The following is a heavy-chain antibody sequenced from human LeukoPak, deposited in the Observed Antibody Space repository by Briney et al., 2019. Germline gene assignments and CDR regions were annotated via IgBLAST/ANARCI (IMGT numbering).Heavy chain of an antibody. CDR1: GYTFNGHY. J-gene: IGHJ2*01. CDR3: ARVWYHHSYWYFDL. Sequence: GASVKVSCKASGYTFNGHYMHRVRQAPGQGLEWMGWINPNSGGTNYQGRVTMTRDTSISTAYMELSRLRSDDTAVYYCARVWYHHSYWYFDLWGRGTLVTVSS. CDR2: INPNSGGT. V-gene: IGHV1-2*02. D-gene: IGHD1-14*01.